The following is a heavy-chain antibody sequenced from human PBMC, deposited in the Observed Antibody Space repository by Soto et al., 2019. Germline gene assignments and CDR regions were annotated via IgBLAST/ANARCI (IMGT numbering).Heavy chain of an antibody. CDR2: IYTSGST. CDR3: ARVHGSYVFEWFAP. V-gene: IGHV4-4*07. J-gene: IGHJ5*02. CDR1: GGSISSYY. D-gene: IGHD1-26*01. Sequence: ETLSLTCTVSGGSISSYYWSWIRQPAGKGLEWIGRIYTSGSTNYNPSLKSRVTMSVDTSKNQFSLKLSSVTAADTAVYYCARVHGSYVFEWFAPWGQGTLVTVSS.